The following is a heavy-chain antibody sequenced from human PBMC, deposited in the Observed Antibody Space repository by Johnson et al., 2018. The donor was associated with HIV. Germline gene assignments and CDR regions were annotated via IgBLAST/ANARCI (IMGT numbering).Heavy chain of an antibody. V-gene: IGHV3-30*19. CDR3: ARDRILTGYDAFDI. CDR1: GFTFSSYG. D-gene: IGHD3-9*01. J-gene: IGHJ3*02. CDR2: ISYDGSNK. Sequence: QVQLVESGGGVVQPGGSLRLSCAASGFTFSSYGMHWVRQAPGKGLEWVAVISYDGSNKYYADSVKGRFTISRDNSKNTLYLQMNSLRAEDTAMYYCARDRILTGYDAFDIWGQGTMVTVSS.